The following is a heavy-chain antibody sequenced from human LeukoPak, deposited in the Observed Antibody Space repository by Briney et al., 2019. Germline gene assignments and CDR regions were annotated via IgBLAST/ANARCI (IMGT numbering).Heavy chain of an antibody. V-gene: IGHV3-23*01. CDR1: GFTFSSHA. J-gene: IGHJ4*02. Sequence: GGSLRLSRAASGFTFSSHALSWVRQAPGKGLEWVSSLSGSGYNTYYADSVKGRFTISRDNFKNTVYLQMNSLRAEDTAVYYCAKDPYGARYFDYWGQGTLVTVSS. CDR3: AKDPYGARYFDY. CDR2: LSGSGYNT. D-gene: IGHD4-17*01.